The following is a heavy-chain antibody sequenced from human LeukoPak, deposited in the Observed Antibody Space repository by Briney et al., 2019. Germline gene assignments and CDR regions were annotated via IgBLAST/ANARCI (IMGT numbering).Heavy chain of an antibody. CDR3: VRGSSGNVVRGVSWAWFDP. D-gene: IGHD3-10*01. J-gene: IGHJ5*02. Sequence: PGGSLRLSCAASGFTFNNAWMSWVRKAPGKGLEWVANINQDGNAKYYVDSVKGRFTISRDNAKNSLYLQMNSLRAEDTALYYCVRGSSGNVVRGVSWAWFDPWGQGTLVTVSS. CDR2: INQDGNAK. V-gene: IGHV3-7*05. CDR1: GFTFNNAW.